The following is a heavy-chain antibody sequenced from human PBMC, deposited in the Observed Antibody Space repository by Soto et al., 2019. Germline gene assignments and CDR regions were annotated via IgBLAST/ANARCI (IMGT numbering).Heavy chain of an antibody. J-gene: IGHJ4*02. V-gene: IGHV3-23*01. CDR2: ISGSGGST. Sequence: GGSLRLSCAASGFTFSSYAMSCVRQAPGKGLEWFSAISGSGGSTYYADSVKGRFTISRDNSKNTLYLQMNSLRAEDTAVYYCAKEGRPTYSSGWYDPPWSFDYWGQGTLVTVSS. CDR3: AKEGRPTYSSGWYDPPWSFDY. D-gene: IGHD6-19*01. CDR1: GFTFSSYA.